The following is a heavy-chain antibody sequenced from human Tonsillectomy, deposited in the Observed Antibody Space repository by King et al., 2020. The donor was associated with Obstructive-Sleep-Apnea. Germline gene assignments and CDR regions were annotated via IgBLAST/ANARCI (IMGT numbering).Heavy chain of an antibody. V-gene: IGHV1-2*04. CDR1: GYTFTGYY. D-gene: IGHD3-10*01. J-gene: IGHJ5*02. CDR3: ALTIGSPFNWFDP. CDR2: INPNSGGT. Sequence: QLVQSGAEVKKPGASVKVSCKASGYTFTGYYMNWVRQAPGQGLEWMGWINPNSGGTYYAQKFQGWVTMTRDTSISTAYMELSRLRSDDTAVYYCALTIGSPFNWFDPWGQGTLVTVSS.